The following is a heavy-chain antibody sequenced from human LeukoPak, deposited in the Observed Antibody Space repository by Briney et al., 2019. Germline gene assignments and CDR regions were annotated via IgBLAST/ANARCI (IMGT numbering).Heavy chain of an antibody. Sequence: PGGSLRLSCAVSGFTFSGFWMSWSRQAPGKGLEWVASINSDGSEGYYADVVKGRFTISRDNAKNSLYLQINSLRAEDTAVYYCARDRVTPRYYGMDVWGQGTTVTVSS. CDR3: ARDRVTPRYYGMDV. CDR2: INSDGSEG. V-gene: IGHV3-7*03. D-gene: IGHD4-23*01. J-gene: IGHJ6*02. CDR1: GFTFSGFW.